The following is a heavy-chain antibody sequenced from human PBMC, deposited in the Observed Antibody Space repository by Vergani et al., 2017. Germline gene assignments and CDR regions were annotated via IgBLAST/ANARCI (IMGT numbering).Heavy chain of an antibody. V-gene: IGHV4-59*01. CDR3: ARGPLVGAIYFDY. Sequence: QVQLQESGPGLVKPSETLSLTCTVSGGSISSYYWSWIRQPPGKGLEWIGYIYYSGSTNYNPSLKSRVTISVDTSKNQFSLKLSSVTAADTAVYYCARGPLVGAIYFDYWGQGTLVTVSS. CDR1: GGSISSYY. J-gene: IGHJ4*02. CDR2: IYYSGST. D-gene: IGHD1-26*01.